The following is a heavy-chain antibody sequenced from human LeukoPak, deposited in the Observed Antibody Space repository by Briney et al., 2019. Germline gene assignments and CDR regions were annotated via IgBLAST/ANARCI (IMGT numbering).Heavy chain of an antibody. V-gene: IGHV3-30*02. CDR1: GFISSSYG. CDR3: AKDWSPASGRGGYFDY. CDR2: IRYDGSNK. D-gene: IGHD6-13*01. J-gene: IGHJ4*02. Sequence: GGSLRLSCAASGFISSSYGMHWVRQAPGKGLEWVAFIRYDGSNKYYADSVKGRFTISRDNSKNTLYLQMNSLRAEDTAVYYCAKDWSPASGRGGYFDYWGQGTLVTVSS.